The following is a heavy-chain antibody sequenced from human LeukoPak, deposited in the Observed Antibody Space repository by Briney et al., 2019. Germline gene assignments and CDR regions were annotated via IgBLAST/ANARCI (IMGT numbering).Heavy chain of an antibody. Sequence: GASVKVSCKASGYTFTSYGISWVRQAPGQGLEWMGWISDYNGNTNYAQKLQGRVTMTTDTSTSTAYMELRSLRSDDTAVYYCARDQTVRLGAIPGPLDAFDIWGQGTMVTVSS. CDR2: ISDYNGNT. J-gene: IGHJ3*02. CDR1: GYTFTSYG. CDR3: ARDQTVRLGAIPGPLDAFDI. V-gene: IGHV1-18*01. D-gene: IGHD1-26*01.